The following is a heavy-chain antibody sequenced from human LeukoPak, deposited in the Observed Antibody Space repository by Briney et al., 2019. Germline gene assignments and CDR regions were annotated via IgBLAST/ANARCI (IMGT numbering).Heavy chain of an antibody. CDR3: AAPGASGFVGNFWSGPLDF. V-gene: IGHV1-46*01. CDR1: GYTFTSHY. J-gene: IGHJ4*02. Sequence: GASVKVSCRASGYTFTSHYMHWVRQAPGQGLEWMGVTNPSVGSTSYPQKFQGRVTMSRDTSTSTVYMELSSLKSEDTAVYYCAAPGASGFVGNFWSGPLDFWGRGALVTVSS. CDR2: TNPSVGST. D-gene: IGHD3-3*01.